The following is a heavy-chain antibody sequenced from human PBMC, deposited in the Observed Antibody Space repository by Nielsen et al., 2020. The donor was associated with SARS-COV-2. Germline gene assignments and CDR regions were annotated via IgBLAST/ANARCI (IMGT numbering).Heavy chain of an antibody. CDR2: IGNSGDYT. V-gene: IGHV3-21*04. J-gene: IGHJ4*02. CDR3: AKLALDYYYDSSGWDY. Sequence: GGSLRLSCAASGFSFRSYTMNWVRQAPGKGLEWVSCIGNSGDYTYYGDSVKGRFTISRDNAKNSLYLQMNSLRAEDTALYYCAKLALDYYYDSSGWDYWGQGTLVTVSS. D-gene: IGHD3-22*01. CDR1: GFSFRSYT.